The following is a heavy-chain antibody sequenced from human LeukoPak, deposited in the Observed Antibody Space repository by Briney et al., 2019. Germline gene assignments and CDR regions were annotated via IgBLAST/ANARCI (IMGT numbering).Heavy chain of an antibody. CDR1: GGSISSYY. V-gene: IGHV4-59*08. CDR3: ARHGTDSSDYYYVVFDY. CDR2: IYYSGST. J-gene: IGHJ4*02. Sequence: PSETLSLTCTVSGGSISSYYWSWIRQPPGKGLEWIGYIYYSGSTNYNPSLKSRVTISVDTSKNQFSLKLRSVTAADTAVYYCARHGTDSSDYYYVVFDYWGQGTLVTVSS. D-gene: IGHD3-22*01.